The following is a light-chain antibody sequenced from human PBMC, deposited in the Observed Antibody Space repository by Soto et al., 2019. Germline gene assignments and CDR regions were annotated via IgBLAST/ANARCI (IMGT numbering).Light chain of an antibody. V-gene: IGLV1-40*01. CDR1: SSNIGAGYD. Sequence: QSVLPQPPSVSGAPGQRVTISCTGSSSNIGAGYDVHWYQQLPGTAPKLLIYGNSNRPSGVPDRFSGTKSGTSASLAITGLQAEDEADYYCQSYDSSLSGHWVFGGGTKLTVL. CDR2: GNS. CDR3: QSYDSSLSGHWV. J-gene: IGLJ3*02.